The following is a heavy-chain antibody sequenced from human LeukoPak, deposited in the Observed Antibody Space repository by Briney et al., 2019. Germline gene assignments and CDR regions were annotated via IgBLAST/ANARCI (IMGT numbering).Heavy chain of an antibody. J-gene: IGHJ4*02. CDR1: GFTFSSYA. D-gene: IGHD2-2*03. Sequence: GGSLRLSCAASGFTFSSYAMSWVRQAPGKGLEWVSAISGSGGSTYYADSVKGRFTISRDNSKNTLYLQMNSLRAEDTAVYYCAKLSSSLDIVVVPAAMIEYYFDYWGQGTLVTVSS. CDR3: AKLSSSLDIVVVPAAMIEYYFDY. CDR2: ISGSGGST. V-gene: IGHV3-23*01.